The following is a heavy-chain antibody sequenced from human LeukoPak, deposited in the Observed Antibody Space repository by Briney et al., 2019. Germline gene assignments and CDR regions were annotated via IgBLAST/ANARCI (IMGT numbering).Heavy chain of an antibody. V-gene: IGHV3-23*01. CDR1: GFTLSTYA. Sequence: HPGGSLRLSCAASGFTLSTYAMSWVRQTPGKGLEWVAATSSSDAGTYHADSVKGRFTISRDNSKNTLYLQMNSLRAEDTAVYYCAKDRYYGSGSRYETYAFDIWGQGTMVTVSS. J-gene: IGHJ3*02. CDR2: TSSSDAGT. D-gene: IGHD3-10*01. CDR3: AKDRYYGSGSRYETYAFDI.